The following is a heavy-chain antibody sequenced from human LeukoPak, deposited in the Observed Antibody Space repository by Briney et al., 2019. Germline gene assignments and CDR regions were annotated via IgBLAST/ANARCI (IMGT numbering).Heavy chain of an antibody. CDR3: TRRLTQYDCFDP. D-gene: IGHD2-2*01. J-gene: IGHJ5*02. CDR2: TYYRSTWYN. Sequence: SQTLSLTCAISGDSFSSNSVTWNWIRQSPSRGLEWLGRTYYRSTWYNDYAVSVRGRITVNPDTSKNQFSLHLNSVTPEDTAVYYCTRRLTQYDCFDPWGQGILVTVSS. V-gene: IGHV6-1*01. CDR1: GDSFSSNSVT.